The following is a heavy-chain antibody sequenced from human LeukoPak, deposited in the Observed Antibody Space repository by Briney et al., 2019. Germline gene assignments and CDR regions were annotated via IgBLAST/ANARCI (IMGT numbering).Heavy chain of an antibody. Sequence: GGSLRLSCAASGFTFSSYSMNWIRLAPGKGLEWVSSISGSSSYIYYADSVKGRFTISRDNANNSLYLQMNSLRAEDTAVYYCARVHSGSYQYYYYYYMDVWGKGTTVTVSS. CDR1: GFTFSSYS. CDR3: ARVHSGSYQYYYYYYMDV. CDR2: ISGSSSYI. J-gene: IGHJ6*03. D-gene: IGHD1-26*01. V-gene: IGHV3-21*01.